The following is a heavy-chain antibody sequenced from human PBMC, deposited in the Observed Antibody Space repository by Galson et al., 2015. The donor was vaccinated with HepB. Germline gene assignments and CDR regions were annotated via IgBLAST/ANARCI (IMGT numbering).Heavy chain of an antibody. V-gene: IGHV3-43*01. Sequence: SLRLSCAASGFTFDDYTMHWVRQAPGKGLEWVSLISWDGGSTYYADSVKGRFTISRDNSKNSLYLQMNSLRTEDTALYYCAKDMQDIVVVVAGYALDYWGQGTLVTVSS. J-gene: IGHJ4*02. CDR3: AKDMQDIVVVVAGYALDY. D-gene: IGHD2-15*01. CDR2: ISWDGGST. CDR1: GFTFDDYT.